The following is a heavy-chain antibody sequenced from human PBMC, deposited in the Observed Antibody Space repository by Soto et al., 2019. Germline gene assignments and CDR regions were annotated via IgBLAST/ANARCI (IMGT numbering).Heavy chain of an antibody. CDR2: ISSSSSNI. V-gene: IGHV3-21*02. Sequence: EVQLVESGGGLVKPGGSLRLSCAASGFTFSTCSMNWVRQAPGKGLEWVSSISSSSSNIYYADSLKGRFTISRDNAKNSLYLQMNSLGADDTAVYYCARDNGYDAATLDYWGQGTLVTVSS. D-gene: IGHD5-12*01. CDR1: GFTFSTCS. CDR3: ARDNGYDAATLDY. J-gene: IGHJ4*02.